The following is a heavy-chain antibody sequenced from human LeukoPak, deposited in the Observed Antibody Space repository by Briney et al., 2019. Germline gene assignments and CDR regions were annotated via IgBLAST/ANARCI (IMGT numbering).Heavy chain of an antibody. D-gene: IGHD2-15*01. CDR2: ITGSGGST. V-gene: IGHV3-23*01. Sequence: PGGSLRLSCEGSGFNFSSYAMSWVRQAPGKGLEWVSVITGSGGSTYYADSVKGRFTISRDNSKNTLYLQMNSLRAEDTAVYYCARGAYCSGGRCPGAFDIWGQGTMVTVSS. CDR1: GFNFSSYA. J-gene: IGHJ3*02. CDR3: ARGAYCSGGRCPGAFDI.